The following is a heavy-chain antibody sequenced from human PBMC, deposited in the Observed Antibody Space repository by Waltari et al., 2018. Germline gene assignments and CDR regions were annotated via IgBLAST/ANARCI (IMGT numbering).Heavy chain of an antibody. CDR1: GYTFTSYA. CDR3: ARDGRETKYYFDY. V-gene: IGHV1-3*01. CDR2: INVGNGNT. J-gene: IGHJ4*02. Sequence: QVQLVQSGAEVKKPGASVKVSCKASGYTFTSYAMHWVRQAPGQRLEWMGWINVGNGNTKYSQKFQGRGTITRDTSASTAYMELSSLRSEDTAVYYCARDGRETKYYFDYWGQGTLVTVSS. D-gene: IGHD2-8*01.